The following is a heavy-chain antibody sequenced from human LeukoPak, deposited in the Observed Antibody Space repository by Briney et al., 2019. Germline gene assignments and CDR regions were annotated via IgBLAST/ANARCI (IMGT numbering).Heavy chain of an antibody. J-gene: IGHJ4*02. CDR2: ASSDEINQ. CDR1: GFTFSTYS. CDR3: AAFITTKLDY. D-gene: IGHD3-22*01. V-gene: IGHV3-30*03. Sequence: GGSLRLSRAASGFTFSTYSMNWVRQAPGKGLEWVAVASSDEINQNYADSVKGRFIISRDNSRNTLHLQMNNLKTEDTAFYYCAAFITTKLDYWGQGILVTVSS.